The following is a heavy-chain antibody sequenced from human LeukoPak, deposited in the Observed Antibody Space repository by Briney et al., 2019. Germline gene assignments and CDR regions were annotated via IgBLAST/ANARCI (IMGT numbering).Heavy chain of an antibody. V-gene: IGHV4-4*07. Sequence: PSETLSLTCTVSGGSISSYYWSWIRQPAGKGLEWIGRIYTSGSTNYNPSLKSRVTMSVDTSKNQFSLKLSSVTAADTAVYYCARGRESGERLPLYSLPFDYWGQGTLVTVSS. CDR3: ARGRESGERLPLYSLPFDY. CDR2: IYTSGST. J-gene: IGHJ4*02. D-gene: IGHD3-16*02. CDR1: GGSISSYY.